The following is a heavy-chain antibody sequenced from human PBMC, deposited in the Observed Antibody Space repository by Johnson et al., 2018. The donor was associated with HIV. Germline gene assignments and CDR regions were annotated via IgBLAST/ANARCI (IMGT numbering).Heavy chain of an antibody. D-gene: IGHD6-13*01. J-gene: IGHJ3*02. CDR2: ISYDGSNK. Sequence: QVQLVESGGGVVQPGRSLRLSCAASGVTFSSHAMHWVRHAPGTGLDWVTVISYDGSNKYYADSVKGRFTISRDNSNNTLHLQMNSLRPEDTAVYYCARERTPAAAGTHDAFDIWGQGTMVTVSS. V-gene: IGHV3-30-3*01. CDR3: ARERTPAAAGTHDAFDI. CDR1: GVTFSSHA.